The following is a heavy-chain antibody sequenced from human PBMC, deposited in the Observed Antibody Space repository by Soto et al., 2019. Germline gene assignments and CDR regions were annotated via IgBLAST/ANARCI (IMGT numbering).Heavy chain of an antibody. Sequence: QVQLVQSGAEVKKPGASVKVSCKASGYTFTSYGISWVRQAPGQGLEWMGWISVYNGNTNYAQKLQGRVTMTTDTATSTAYRELRSLRSDDTAVYYCARDTAMVRSGITPSYYYYGMDVWGQGTTVTVSS. CDR1: GYTFTSYG. V-gene: IGHV1-18*01. D-gene: IGHD5-18*01. J-gene: IGHJ6*02. CDR3: ARDTAMVRSGITPSYYYYGMDV. CDR2: ISVYNGNT.